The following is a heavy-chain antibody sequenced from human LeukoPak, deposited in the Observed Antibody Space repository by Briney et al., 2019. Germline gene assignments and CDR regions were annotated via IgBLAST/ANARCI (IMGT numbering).Heavy chain of an antibody. D-gene: IGHD6-13*01. CDR3: ARSGGSSSWSSYYYYGMDV. CDR2: IIPIFGTA. V-gene: IGHV1-69*01. J-gene: IGHJ6*04. CDR1: GGTFSSYA. Sequence: SVKVSCKASGGTFSSYAISWVRQAPGQGLEWMGGIIPIFGTANYAQKFQGRATITADESTSTAYMELSSLRSEDTAVYYCARSGGSSSWSSYYYYGMDVWGKGTTVTVSS.